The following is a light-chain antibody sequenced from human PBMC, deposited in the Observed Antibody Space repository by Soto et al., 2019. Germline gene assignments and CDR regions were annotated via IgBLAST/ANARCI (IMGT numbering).Light chain of an antibody. CDR3: QSYDSSLSGSV. CDR1: SSNIGAGYD. V-gene: IGLV1-40*01. J-gene: IGLJ2*01. CDR2: GNR. Sequence: QSVLTQPPSVSGAPGQRVTISCTGSSSNIGAGYDVHWYQQLPGTAPKLLIHGNRNRPSGVPDRFSGSKSGTSASLAITGLQAEEEADYYCQSYDSSLSGSVFGGGTKLTVL.